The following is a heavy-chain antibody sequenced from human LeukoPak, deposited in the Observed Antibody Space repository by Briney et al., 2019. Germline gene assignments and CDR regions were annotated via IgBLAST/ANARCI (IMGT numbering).Heavy chain of an antibody. CDR2: ISAYNGNK. V-gene: IGHV1-18*01. J-gene: IGHJ4*02. CDR3: ARADRYRDYPGEDDY. D-gene: IGHD4-17*01. Sequence: APXXXXEXMGXISAYNGNKNYAQKLQGRVTMTTDTSTSTAYMDLRSLRSDDTAVYYCARADRYRDYPGEDDYWGQGTLVTVSS.